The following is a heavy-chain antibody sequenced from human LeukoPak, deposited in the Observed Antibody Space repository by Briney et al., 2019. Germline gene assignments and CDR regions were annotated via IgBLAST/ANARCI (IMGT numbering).Heavy chain of an antibody. Sequence: GGSLRLSCAASGFTFSSYAMRWVRQSPGKGLEWVSAISGSGGSTYYADSVKGRFTISRDNSKNTLYLQMNSLRAEDTAVYYCARWLLLSRYFDYWGQGTLVTVSS. D-gene: IGHD3-22*01. CDR1: GFTFSSYA. CDR2: ISGSGGST. CDR3: ARWLLLSRYFDY. V-gene: IGHV3-23*01. J-gene: IGHJ4*02.